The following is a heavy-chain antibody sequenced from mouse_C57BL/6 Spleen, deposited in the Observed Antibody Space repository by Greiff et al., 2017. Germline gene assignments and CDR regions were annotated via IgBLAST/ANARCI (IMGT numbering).Heavy chain of an antibody. CDR3: ARMSDYYGSRGTFSD. V-gene: IGHV8-8*01. J-gene: IGHJ3*01. D-gene: IGHD1-1*01. CDR1: GFSLSTFGMG. CDR2: VWWDDDK. Sequence: QVPLQVSGPGILQPSQTLSLTCSFSGFSLSTFGMGVGWIRPPSGKGLEWLAHVWWDDDKYYNTALKSRLTISKDTSKNHVFLKIAKVDTADTATYYCARMSDYYGSRGTFSDRGQGLLVTVSA.